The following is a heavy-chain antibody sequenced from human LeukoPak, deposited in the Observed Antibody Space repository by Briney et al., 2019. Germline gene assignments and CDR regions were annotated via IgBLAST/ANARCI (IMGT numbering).Heavy chain of an antibody. CDR3: AREVVVPAAMVAVAGRDY. Sequence: SETLSLTCTVSGGSISSSSYYWGWIRQPPGKGLEWIGSIYYSGSTYYNPSLKSRVTISVDTSKNQFSLKLSSVTAADTAVYYCAREVVVPAAMVAVAGRDYWGQGTLVTVSS. CDR1: GGSISSSSYY. V-gene: IGHV4-39*02. J-gene: IGHJ4*02. CDR2: IYYSGST. D-gene: IGHD2-2*01.